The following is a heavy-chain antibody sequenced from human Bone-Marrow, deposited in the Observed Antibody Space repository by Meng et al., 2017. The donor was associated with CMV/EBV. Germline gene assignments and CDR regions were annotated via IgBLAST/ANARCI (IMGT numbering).Heavy chain of an antibody. D-gene: IGHD2-21*01. J-gene: IGHJ3*02. CDR1: GGSISSSSYY. V-gene: IGHV4-39*07. CDR3: ARVNTGVVVIAISGRDAFDI. CDR2: IYYSGST. Sequence: SGTLSLTCTVSGGSISSSSYYWGWIRQPPGKGLEWIGSIYYSGSTYYNPSLKSRVTISVDTSKNQFSLKLSSVTAADSAVDSCARVNTGVVVIAISGRDAFDIWGQGTMVTVSS.